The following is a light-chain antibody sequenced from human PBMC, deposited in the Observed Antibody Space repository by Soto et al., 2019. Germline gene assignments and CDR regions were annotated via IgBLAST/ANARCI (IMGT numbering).Light chain of an antibody. V-gene: IGKV3-20*01. Sequence: ELVLTQSPGTLSLSPGERATLSCRASQSLSSRNLAWYQQKPGQAPRLLIYGASSRATGIPDRFSGSGSGTDFTLTISRLEPEDFAVYYCQQYGSSLITFGQGTRLEI. CDR1: QSLSSRN. J-gene: IGKJ5*01. CDR2: GAS. CDR3: QQYGSSLIT.